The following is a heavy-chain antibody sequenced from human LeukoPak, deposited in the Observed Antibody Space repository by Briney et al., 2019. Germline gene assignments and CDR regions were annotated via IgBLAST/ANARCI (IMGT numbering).Heavy chain of an antibody. CDR3: ARASYYGSGSFGY. Sequence: SETLSLTCTVSGGSISSSRYYWGWVRQPPGKGLEWIGSIYYSGSTYYNPSLKSRVTISVDTSKNQFSLKLSSVTAADTAVYYCARASYYGSGSFGYWGQGTLVTVSS. CDR1: GGSISSSRYY. D-gene: IGHD3-10*01. V-gene: IGHV4-39*01. CDR2: IYYSGST. J-gene: IGHJ4*02.